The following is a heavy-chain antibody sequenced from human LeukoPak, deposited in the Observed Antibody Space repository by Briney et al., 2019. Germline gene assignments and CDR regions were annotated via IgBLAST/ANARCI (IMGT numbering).Heavy chain of an antibody. CDR1: GFTFDDYG. Sequence: PGGSLRLSCAASGFTFDDYGMSWVRQVPGKGLEWVANIKQDGSEKYYVDSVKGRFTISRDNAKNSLYLQMNTLRDEDTALYYCARALRLSTGSYSPFDYWGQGTLVTVSS. D-gene: IGHD1-26*01. CDR2: IKQDGSEK. CDR3: ARALRLSTGSYSPFDY. V-gene: IGHV3-7*01. J-gene: IGHJ4*02.